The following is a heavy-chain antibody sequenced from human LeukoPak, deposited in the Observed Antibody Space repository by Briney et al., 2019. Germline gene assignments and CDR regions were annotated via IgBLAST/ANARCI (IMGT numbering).Heavy chain of an antibody. CDR2: IYYSGTT. Sequence: SETLSLTCTVSGGSISSGDYYWSWIRQPPGKGLEWIGYIYYSGTTYYNPSVKSRVTISVDTSKKQFSLKLTFVTAADTAVYYCARSLQRGVIINWFVSWGQGALVTVSS. CDR3: ARSLQRGVIINWFVS. V-gene: IGHV4-30-4*01. CDR1: GGSISSGDYY. J-gene: IGHJ5*01. D-gene: IGHD3-10*01.